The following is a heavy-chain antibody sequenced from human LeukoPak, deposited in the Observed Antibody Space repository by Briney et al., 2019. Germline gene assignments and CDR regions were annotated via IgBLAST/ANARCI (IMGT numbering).Heavy chain of an antibody. CDR3: ARDRGIAVAGFLDY. CDR2: ISAYNGNT. V-gene: IGHV1-18*01. Sequence: ASVKVSCKAAGYTFGNYGIKWVRQAPGQGLEWMGWISAYNGNTNYAQKLQGRVTMTTDTSTSTAYMELRSLRSDDTAVYYCARDRGIAVAGFLDYWGQGTLVTVSS. CDR1: GYTFGNYG. J-gene: IGHJ4*02. D-gene: IGHD6-19*01.